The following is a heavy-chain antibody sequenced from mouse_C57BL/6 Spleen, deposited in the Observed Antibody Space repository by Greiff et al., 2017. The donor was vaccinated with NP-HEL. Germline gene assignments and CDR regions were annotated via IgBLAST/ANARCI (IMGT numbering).Heavy chain of an antibody. V-gene: IGHV1-4*01. J-gene: IGHJ2*01. CDR2: INPSSGYT. CDR1: GYTFTSYT. Sequence: VQLQQSGAELARPGASVKMSCKASGYTFTSYTMHWVKQRPGQGLEWIGYINPSSGYTKYNQKFKDKATLTEDKSSSTAYMQLSSLTSEDSAVYYCARSYYGSSFDYWGQGTTLTVSS. D-gene: IGHD1-1*01. CDR3: ARSYYGSSFDY.